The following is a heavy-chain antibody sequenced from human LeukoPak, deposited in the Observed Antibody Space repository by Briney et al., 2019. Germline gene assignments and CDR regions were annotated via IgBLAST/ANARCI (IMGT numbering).Heavy chain of an antibody. D-gene: IGHD3-22*01. Sequence: SETLSLTCTVSGGSLSSSSYYWGWIRQPPGKGLEWIGSIYYSGSTYYNPSLKSRVTISVDTSKNQFSLKLSSVTAADTAVYYCARPGPQYYDSSGYYQNWGQGTLVTVSS. CDR1: GGSLSSSSYY. J-gene: IGHJ4*02. CDR2: IYYSGST. V-gene: IGHV4-39*01. CDR3: ARPGPQYYDSSGYYQN.